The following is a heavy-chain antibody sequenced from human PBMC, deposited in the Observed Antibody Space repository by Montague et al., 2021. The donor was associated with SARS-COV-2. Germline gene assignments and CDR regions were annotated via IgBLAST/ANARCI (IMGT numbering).Heavy chain of an antibody. CDR2: VNQSGTT. D-gene: IGHD2-15*01. CDR3: ARGRRPVVVSGAGPAGCAFDI. V-gene: IGHV4-34*01. CDR1: GGSFSNYY. J-gene: IGHJ3*02. Sequence: SETLSFTCAISGGSFSNYYWSWIRQPAGKGLEWIGEVNQSGTTIYNPSVKSRATISEDTSKNQFYLRLNSVTAADTAVYYCARGRRPVVVSGAGPAGCAFDIWGQGTMVTVSS.